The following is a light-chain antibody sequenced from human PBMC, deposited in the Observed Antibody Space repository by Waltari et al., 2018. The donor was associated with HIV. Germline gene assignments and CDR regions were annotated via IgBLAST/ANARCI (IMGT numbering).Light chain of an antibody. CDR2: TNN. Sequence: QSVLTQPPSASGTPGQRVTISCSGSSPNIEVNSVNWYQQLPGTAPKLLIYTNNQRPSRVPDRFSGSKSGTSASLAISGLQSEDEADYYCVVWDDSLNGPVFGGGTKLTVL. V-gene: IGLV1-44*01. J-gene: IGLJ2*01. CDR1: SPNIEVNS. CDR3: VVWDDSLNGPV.